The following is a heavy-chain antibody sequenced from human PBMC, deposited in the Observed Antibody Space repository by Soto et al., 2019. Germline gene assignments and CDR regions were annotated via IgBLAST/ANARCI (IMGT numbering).Heavy chain of an antibody. D-gene: IGHD1-7*01. CDR3: AKEWCSGTTCYCLEN. Sequence: EVQLLESGGGLVQPGGSLRLSCAASGFTFSSYAMSWVCQAPGKGLEWVSSVSGSSGSKSYADSVKGRFTISRDNSKSTVYLQMNSLRAEDTAVYFCAKEWCSGTTCYCLENWGQGTLVTVSS. CDR1: GFTFSSYA. V-gene: IGHV3-23*01. CDR2: VSGSSGSK. J-gene: IGHJ4*02.